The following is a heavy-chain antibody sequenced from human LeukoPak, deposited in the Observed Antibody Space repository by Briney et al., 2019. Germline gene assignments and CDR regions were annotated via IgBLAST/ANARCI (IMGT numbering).Heavy chain of an antibody. J-gene: IGHJ5*02. CDR1: GYTFTSYY. CDR3: ARAKGYSYAAGP. V-gene: IGHV1-46*01. Sequence: GASVKVSCKASGYTFTSYYMHWVRQAPGQGLEWMGIINPSGGSTSYAQKFQGRVTMTRDTSISTAYMELSRLRSDDTAVYYCARAKGYSYAAGPWGQGTLVTVSS. D-gene: IGHD5-18*01. CDR2: INPSGGST.